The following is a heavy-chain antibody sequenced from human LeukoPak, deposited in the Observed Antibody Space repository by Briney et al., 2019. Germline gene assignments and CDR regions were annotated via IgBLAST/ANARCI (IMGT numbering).Heavy chain of an antibody. Sequence: GASVKVSCKASDFSFTSYGMSWVRQAPGQGLEWMGWISAYNGSTKYAQKLQGRVTMTTDTSTGTAYMELSSLRPDDTAVYYCARDLTSNVAVTEYHYYAMDVWGQGTTVTVSS. V-gene: IGHV1-18*01. CDR1: DFSFTSYG. CDR3: ARDLTSNVAVTEYHYYAMDV. J-gene: IGHJ6*02. CDR2: ISAYNGST. D-gene: IGHD6-19*01.